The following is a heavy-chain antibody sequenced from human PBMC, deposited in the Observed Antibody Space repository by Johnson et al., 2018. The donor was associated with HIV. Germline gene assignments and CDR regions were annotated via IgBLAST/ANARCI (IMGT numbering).Heavy chain of an antibody. V-gene: IGHV3-30-3*01. J-gene: IGHJ3*02. CDR1: AFTFRSYS. CDR2: ISYDGSNK. CDR3: ARAVGAGGI. Sequence: QVQLVESGGGVVQPGRSLRLSCAASAFTFRSYSMHWVRQAPGKGLEWVAVISYDGSNKYYAASVKGRFTISRDNSKNTLYLQMNSLRAEDTAVYYCARAVGAGGIWGQGTMVTVSS. D-gene: IGHD1-26*01.